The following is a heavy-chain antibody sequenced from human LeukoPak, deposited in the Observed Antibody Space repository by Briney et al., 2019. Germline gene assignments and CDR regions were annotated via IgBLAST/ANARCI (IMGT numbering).Heavy chain of an antibody. D-gene: IGHD3-10*01. CDR1: GFTFSSYA. J-gene: IGHJ6*02. CDR2: ISYDGSNK. CDR3: ARERAVRYYGSGSYYGMDV. V-gene: IGHV3-30*04. Sequence: PGGSLRLSCAASGFTFSSYAMHWVRQAPGKGLEWVAVISYDGSNKYYADSVKGRFTISRDNSKNTLYLQMNSLRAEDTAVYYCARERAVRYYGSGSYYGMDVWGQGTTVTVSS.